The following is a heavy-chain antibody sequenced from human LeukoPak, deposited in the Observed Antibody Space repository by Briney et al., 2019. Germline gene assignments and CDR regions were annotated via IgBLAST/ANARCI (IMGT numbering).Heavy chain of an antibody. CDR3: ARASAVVTIGGEYYFVY. Sequence: NPSETLSLTCTVSGGSISSGGYYWSWIRQHPGKGLEWIGYIYYSGSTYYNPSLKSRVTISVDTSKNQFSLKLSSVTAADTAVYYCARASAVVTIGGEYYFVYWGQGTLVTVSS. J-gene: IGHJ4*02. CDR2: IYYSGST. CDR1: GGSISSGGYY. V-gene: IGHV4-31*03. D-gene: IGHD4-23*01.